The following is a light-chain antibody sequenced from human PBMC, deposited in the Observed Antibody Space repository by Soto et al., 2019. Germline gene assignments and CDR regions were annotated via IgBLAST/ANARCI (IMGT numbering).Light chain of an antibody. J-gene: IGKJ1*01. Sequence: EIVLTQSPGTLSLSPGERAALSCKASQSISSSYLAWYQQKPGQAPRLLIYGASSRATGIPDRFSGSGSGTDFTLTISILDPDDFALYYCQQYVNSPLTFGQGTRVETK. V-gene: IGKV3-20*01. CDR3: QQYVNSPLT. CDR2: GAS. CDR1: QSISSSY.